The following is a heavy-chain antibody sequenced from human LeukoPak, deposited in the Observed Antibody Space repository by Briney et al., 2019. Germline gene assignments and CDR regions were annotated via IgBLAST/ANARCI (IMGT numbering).Heavy chain of an antibody. CDR1: GFTFSSYA. CDR3: ARDPHPVSDYGSGSHDY. Sequence: GGSLRLSCAASGFTFSSYAMHWVRQAPGKGLEWVAVISYDGSNKYYADSVKGRFTISRDNSKNTLYLQMNSLRAEDTAVYYCARDPHPVSDYGSGSHDYWGQGTLVTVSS. V-gene: IGHV3-30-3*01. CDR2: ISYDGSNK. D-gene: IGHD3-10*01. J-gene: IGHJ4*02.